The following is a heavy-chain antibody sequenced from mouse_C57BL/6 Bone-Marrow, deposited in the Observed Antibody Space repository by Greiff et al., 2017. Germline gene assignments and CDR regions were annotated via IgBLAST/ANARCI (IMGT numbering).Heavy chain of an antibody. CDR2: ISSGSSTI. CDR3: ARSGSPYYYAMDY. Sequence: EVQRVESGGGLVKPGGSLKLSCAASGFTFSDYGMHWVRQAPEKGLEWVAYISSGSSTIYYADTVKGRFTISRDNAKNTLFLQMNSLRSEDTAMYYCARSGSPYYYAMDYWGQGTSVTVSS. V-gene: IGHV5-17*01. D-gene: IGHD1-1*01. J-gene: IGHJ4*01. CDR1: GFTFSDYG.